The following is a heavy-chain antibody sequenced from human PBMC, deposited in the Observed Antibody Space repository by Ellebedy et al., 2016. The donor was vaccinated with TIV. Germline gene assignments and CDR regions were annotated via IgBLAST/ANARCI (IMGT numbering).Heavy chain of an antibody. CDR3: ARVRSASSGLEV. D-gene: IGHD6-13*01. CDR2: INPDSGGT. J-gene: IGHJ6*02. V-gene: IGHV1-2*02. CDR1: LYTFTGNY. Sequence: VSVKVSCKASLYTFTGNYIHWVRPAPGQGLEWMGWINPDSGGTNYAQKFQGRVSMARDTSISTVYMELGRLNSDDTAVYYCARVRSASSGLEVWGQGTTVTVSS.